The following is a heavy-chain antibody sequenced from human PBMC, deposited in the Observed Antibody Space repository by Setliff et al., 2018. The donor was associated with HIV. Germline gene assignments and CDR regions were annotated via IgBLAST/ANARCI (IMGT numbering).Heavy chain of an antibody. CDR2: LSYDGDQE. J-gene: IGHJ4*02. V-gene: IGHV3-30*03. D-gene: IGHD3-22*01. CDR3: ARGMLVVVISTPDY. Sequence: GGSLRLSCAASGFTFNSYGLHWVRQAPGKGLEWVAVLSYDGDQEYYSDSVKGRFTISRDKSKNTLYLEMNSLSAEDTAVYYCARGMLVVVISTPDYWGQGTLVTVSS. CDR1: GFTFNSYG.